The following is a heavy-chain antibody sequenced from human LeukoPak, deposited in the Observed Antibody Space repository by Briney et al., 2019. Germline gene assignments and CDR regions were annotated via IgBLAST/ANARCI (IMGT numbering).Heavy chain of an antibody. CDR3: AKGGSYRSQPYFDY. CDR1: DFTFSTYG. D-gene: IGHD3-16*02. CDR2: ISDSGGYT. Sequence: GGSLRLSCAASDFTFSTYGMSWVRQAPGKGLEWVSSISDSGGYTFYADSVKGRFTISRDNSKNTVYLQMNSLRAEDTAVYYCAKGGSYRSQPYFDYWGQGTPVTVSS. J-gene: IGHJ4*02. V-gene: IGHV3-23*01.